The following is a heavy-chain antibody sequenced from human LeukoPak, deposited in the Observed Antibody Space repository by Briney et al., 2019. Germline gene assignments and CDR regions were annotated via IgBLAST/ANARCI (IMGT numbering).Heavy chain of an antibody. CDR2: IYNSGRT. J-gene: IGHJ4*02. D-gene: IGHD3-22*01. CDR3: ATARGHYKYFFEY. CDR1: GGSISSGAYY. Sequence: SETLSLTCSVSGGSISSGAYYWSWIRQHPGKGLDWIGYIYNSGRTFYNPSLKSRLTISVDTSKSQFSLKLSSVTAADTAVYYCATARGHYKYFFEYWGQGALVTVSS. V-gene: IGHV4-31*03.